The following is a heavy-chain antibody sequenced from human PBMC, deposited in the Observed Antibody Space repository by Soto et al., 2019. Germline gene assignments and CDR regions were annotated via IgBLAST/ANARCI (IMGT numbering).Heavy chain of an antibody. D-gene: IGHD2-15*01. CDR1: GGTFSRYA. CDR2: IIPLFGTA. J-gene: IGHJ4*02. CDR3: ARDYGHDCGGGNCYLYC. V-gene: IGHV1-69*01. Sequence: QVQLVQSGAEEKKPGSSVKVSCKASGGTFSRYAINWVRQVPGHGLEWMGGIIPLFGTANYAQKFQGRVTMTADESASTAHMELRSLRSEDPAVYYCARDYGHDCGGGNCYLYCWGQGTLVTVSS.